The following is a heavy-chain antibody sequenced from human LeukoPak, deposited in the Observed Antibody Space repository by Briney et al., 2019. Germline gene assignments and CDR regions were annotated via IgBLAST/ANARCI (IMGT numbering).Heavy chain of an antibody. Sequence: GGSLRRSCAASGFTFSDYYMSWIRQAPGKGLEWVSYISSSSSYTNYADSVKGRFTISRDNAKNSLYLQMNSLRAEDTAVHYCARDQAGIAVAGTPWYYYGIDVWGKGTTVTVSS. CDR3: ARDQAGIAVAGTPWYYYGIDV. CDR2: ISSSSSYT. V-gene: IGHV3-11*06. D-gene: IGHD6-19*01. CDR1: GFTFSDYY. J-gene: IGHJ6*04.